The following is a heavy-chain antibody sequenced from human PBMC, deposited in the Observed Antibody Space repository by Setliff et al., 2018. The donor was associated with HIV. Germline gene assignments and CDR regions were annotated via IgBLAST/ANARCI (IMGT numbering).Heavy chain of an antibody. V-gene: IGHV3-23*01. J-gene: IGHJ6*02. Sequence: PGGSLRLSCAASGLTFSDYAMNWVRQTPGKGLEWVSGIGGSDGRTWYEDSVKGRFTISRDNSKDTLYLQMNSLRAEDTAVYYCTRDSRARGIEYGMDVWGQGTTVTVSS. CDR3: TRDSRARGIEYGMDV. D-gene: IGHD3-16*01. CDR2: IGGSDGRT. CDR1: GLTFSDYA.